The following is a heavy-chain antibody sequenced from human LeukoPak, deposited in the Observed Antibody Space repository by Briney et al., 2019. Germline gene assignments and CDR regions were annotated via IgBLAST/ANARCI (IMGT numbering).Heavy chain of an antibody. CDR1: DVSLNSYY. V-gene: IGHV4-59*01. D-gene: IGHD1-26*01. CDR2: IYYNGNT. J-gene: IGHJ6*02. Sequence: SETLSLTHSLSDVSLNSYYWNWIRRPPGEGREWIWYIYYNGNTNYTPSLKSRVTMSVDTSKNLFSLKVSSVTAADTAVYYCARGRSNYYGMDVWGQGTTVTVSS. CDR3: ARGRSNYYGMDV.